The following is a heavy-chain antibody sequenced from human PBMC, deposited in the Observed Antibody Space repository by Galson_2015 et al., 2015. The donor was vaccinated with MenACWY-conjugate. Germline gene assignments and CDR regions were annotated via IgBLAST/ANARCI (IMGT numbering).Heavy chain of an antibody. CDR2: IDPINSNT. V-gene: IGHV5-51*01. CDR3: ARHPPGGRGMDV. J-gene: IGHJ6*02. Sequence: QSGAEVTKPGESLLLSCMGSGYSFAKYWIAWVRQMPGKGLEWVAVIDPINSNTRYSPSLQAPVTISADESISTAYLQWSSLKASDTATYYCARHPPGGRGMDVWGRGTTVTVSS. D-gene: IGHD1-26*01. CDR1: GYSFAKYW.